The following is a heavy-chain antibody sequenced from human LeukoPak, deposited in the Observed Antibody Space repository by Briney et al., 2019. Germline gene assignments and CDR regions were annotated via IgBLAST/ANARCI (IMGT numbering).Heavy chain of an antibody. CDR3: ARTVEYSSSSPYYYYYYMDV. D-gene: IGHD6-6*01. CDR1: GYTFTSYG. CDR2: INPSGGST. Sequence: ASVKVSCKASGYTFTSYGISWVRQAPGQGLEWMGIINPSGGSTSYAQKFQGRVTMTRDTSTSTVYMELSSLRSEDTAVYYCARTVEYSSSSPYYYYYYMDVWGKGTTVTVSS. J-gene: IGHJ6*03. V-gene: IGHV1-46*01.